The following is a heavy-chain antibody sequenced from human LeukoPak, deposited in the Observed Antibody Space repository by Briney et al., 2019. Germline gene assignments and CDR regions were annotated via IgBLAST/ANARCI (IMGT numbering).Heavy chain of an antibody. D-gene: IGHD1-14*01. V-gene: IGHV3-23*01. CDR2: ISGSGGST. CDR1: GFTFSDYY. J-gene: IGHJ4*02. Sequence: GGSLRLSCAASGFTFSDYYMSWIRQAPGKGLEWVSAISGSGGSTYYADSVKGRFTISRDNSKNTLYLQMNSLRAEDTAVYYCAKVPHAREPYFDYWGQGTLVTVSS. CDR3: AKVPHAREPYFDY.